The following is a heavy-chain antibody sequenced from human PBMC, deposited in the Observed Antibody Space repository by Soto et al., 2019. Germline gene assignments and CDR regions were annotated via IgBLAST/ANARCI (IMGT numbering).Heavy chain of an antibody. CDR3: ARESTYYDFWSGYYIGGMDV. D-gene: IGHD3-3*01. CDR1: GFTFSSYE. Sequence: QPGGSLRLSCAASGFTFSSYEMNWVRQAPGKGLEWVSYISSSGSTIYYADSVKGRFTISRDNAKNSLYLQMNSLRAEDTAVYYCARESTYYDFWSGYYIGGMDVWGQGTTVTVSS. V-gene: IGHV3-48*03. CDR2: ISSSGSTI. J-gene: IGHJ6*02.